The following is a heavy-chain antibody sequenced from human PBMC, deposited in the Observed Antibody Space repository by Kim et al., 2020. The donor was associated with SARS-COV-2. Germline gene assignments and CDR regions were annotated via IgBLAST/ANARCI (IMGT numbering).Heavy chain of an antibody. J-gene: IGHJ4*02. CDR2: IKQDGSEK. CDR3: ARGRRWLQNTDYFDY. V-gene: IGHV3-7*03. D-gene: IGHD5-12*01. Sequence: GGSLRLSCAASGFTFSSYWMSWVRQAPGKGLEWVANIKQDGSEKYYVDSVKGRFTISRDNAKNSLYLQMNSLRAEDTAVYYCARGRRWLQNTDYFDYWGQGTLVTVSS. CDR1: GFTFSSYW.